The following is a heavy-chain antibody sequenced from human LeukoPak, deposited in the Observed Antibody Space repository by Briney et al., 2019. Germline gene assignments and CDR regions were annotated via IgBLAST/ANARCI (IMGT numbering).Heavy chain of an antibody. V-gene: IGHV1-2*06. Sequence: GASVKVSCKASGYTFTGYYMHWVRQAPGQGLEWMGRINPNSGGTNYAQKFQGRVTMTRDTSISTAYMELSRLRSDDTAVYYCARASKTHSSGYYYLHYWGQGTLVTVSS. J-gene: IGHJ4*02. CDR1: GYTFTGYY. CDR3: ARASKTHSSGYYYLHY. CDR2: INPNSGGT. D-gene: IGHD3-22*01.